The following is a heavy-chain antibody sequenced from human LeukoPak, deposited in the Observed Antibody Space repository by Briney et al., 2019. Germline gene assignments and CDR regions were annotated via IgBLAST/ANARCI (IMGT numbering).Heavy chain of an antibody. J-gene: IGHJ3*02. D-gene: IGHD3-10*01. CDR2: ITYDGSSK. CDR3: AKSLIWSPAAFDI. V-gene: IGHV3-30*18. Sequence: GESLRLSCETSQFTFRTYAMHWVRQAPGKGLEWVALITYDGSSKYYADSVRGRFSISRDNSKNTLYLQMNSLRAEDTAVYYCAKSLIWSPAAFDIWGQGTMVTASS. CDR1: QFTFRTYA.